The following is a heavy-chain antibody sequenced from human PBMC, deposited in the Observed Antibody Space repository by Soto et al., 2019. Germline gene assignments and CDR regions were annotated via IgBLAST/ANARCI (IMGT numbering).Heavy chain of an antibody. J-gene: IGHJ4*02. D-gene: IGHD3-3*01. CDR3: AKGAQGYYDFWSGYYIDY. CDR2: ISGSGGST. Sequence: VGSLRLSCAASGFTFSSYAMSWVRQAPGKGLEWVSAISGSGGSTYYADSVKGRFTISRDNSKNTLYLQMNSLRAEDTAVYYCAKGAQGYYDFWSGYYIDYWGQGTLVTVSS. CDR1: GFTFSSYA. V-gene: IGHV3-23*01.